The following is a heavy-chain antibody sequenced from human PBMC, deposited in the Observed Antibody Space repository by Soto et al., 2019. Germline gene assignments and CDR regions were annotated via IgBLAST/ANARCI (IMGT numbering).Heavy chain of an antibody. Sequence: GGSLRLSCAASGFTFSSYSMNWVRQAPGKGLERVSSISSSSSYIYYADSVKGRFTISRDNAKNSLYLQMNSLRAEDTAVYYCARSIVIAARTNWFDPWGQGTLVTVSS. D-gene: IGHD6-6*01. CDR1: GFTFSSYS. CDR2: ISSSSSYI. V-gene: IGHV3-21*01. CDR3: ARSIVIAARTNWFDP. J-gene: IGHJ5*01.